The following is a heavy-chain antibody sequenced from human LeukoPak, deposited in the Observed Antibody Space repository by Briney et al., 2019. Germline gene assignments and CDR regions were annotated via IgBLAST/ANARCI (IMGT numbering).Heavy chain of an antibody. J-gene: IGHJ4*02. CDR2: IKSKTDGGAT. CDR3: TTKHYYGSGVFDY. D-gene: IGHD3-10*01. CDR1: GFTFSNAW. Sequence: GGSLRLSCAASGFTFSNAWMTWVRQAPGKGLEWVGGIKSKTDGGATDYAAPVKGRFTISRDDSKDTLYLQMNSLKTEDTAVYYCTTKHYYGSGVFDYWGQGTLVTVSS. V-gene: IGHV3-15*01.